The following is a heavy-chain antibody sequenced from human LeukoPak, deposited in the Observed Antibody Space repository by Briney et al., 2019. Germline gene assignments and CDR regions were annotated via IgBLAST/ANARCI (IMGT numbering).Heavy chain of an antibody. Sequence: PGGSLRLSCAAPGFTFSSYAMSWVRQAPGKGLEWVSAISGSGGSTYYADSVKGRFTISRDNPKNTLYLRMNSLRAEDTAVYYCAKRAYAAVADYFDYWGQGTLVTVSS. V-gene: IGHV3-23*01. CDR1: GFTFSSYA. CDR2: ISGSGGST. J-gene: IGHJ4*02. CDR3: AKRAYAAVADYFDY. D-gene: IGHD6-19*01.